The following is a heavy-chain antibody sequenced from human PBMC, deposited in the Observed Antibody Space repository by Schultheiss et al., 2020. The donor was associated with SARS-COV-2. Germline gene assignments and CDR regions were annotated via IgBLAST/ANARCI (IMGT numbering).Heavy chain of an antibody. CDR3: ARDGWVLQDATVLWIFDP. CDR1: GYNFNAYE. J-gene: IGHJ5*02. D-gene: IGHD2-21*01. V-gene: IGHV1-2*02. Sequence: ASVKVSCLASGYNFNAYEITWVRQAPGQGLEWMGWINPNSGGTNYAQKFQGRVTMTRDTSISTAYMELSSLRSDDTAVYYCARDGWVLQDATVLWIFDPWGQGTLVTVSS. CDR2: INPNSGGT.